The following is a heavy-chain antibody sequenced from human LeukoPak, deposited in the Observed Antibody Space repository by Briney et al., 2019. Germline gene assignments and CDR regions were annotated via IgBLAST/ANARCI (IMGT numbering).Heavy chain of an antibody. Sequence: ASVKVSCKASGYTFTSYYMHWVRQAPGQGLEWMGIINPSGGSTSYAQKFQGRVTMTRDTSTGTVYMELSSLRSEDTAVYYCAREAVAGHFDYWGQGTLVTVSS. CDR1: GYTFTSYY. D-gene: IGHD6-19*01. J-gene: IGHJ4*02. V-gene: IGHV1-46*01. CDR2: INPSGGST. CDR3: AREAVAGHFDY.